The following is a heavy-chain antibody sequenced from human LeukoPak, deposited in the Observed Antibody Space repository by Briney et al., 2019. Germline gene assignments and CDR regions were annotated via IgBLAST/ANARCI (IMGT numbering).Heavy chain of an antibody. Sequence: GGSLRLSCAASGFTFSSYAMSWVRQAPGKGLEWVSAISGSGGSTYYADSVKGRFTISKDNSKNTLYLQMNGLRAEDTAVYYCAKVTEVAAAGRYYYYYMDVWGKGTTVTVSS. D-gene: IGHD6-13*01. J-gene: IGHJ6*03. CDR2: ISGSGGST. V-gene: IGHV3-23*01. CDR1: GFTFSSYA. CDR3: AKVTEVAAAGRYYYYYMDV.